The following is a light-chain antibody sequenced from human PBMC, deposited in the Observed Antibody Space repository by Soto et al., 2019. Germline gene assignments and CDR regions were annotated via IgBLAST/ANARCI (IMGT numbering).Light chain of an antibody. CDR1: SSNIESNF. V-gene: IGLV1-47*01. CDR2: RNN. J-gene: IGLJ2*01. CDR3: TVWDDRLRGRL. Sequence: QSVLTQPLSASGTPGQRVTISCSGSSSNIESNFVYWYQQFPGTAPRLLIYRNNQRPSGVPDRFSGSKSGTSASLAISALRSEDEADYFCTVWDDRLRGRLFGGGTKLTVL.